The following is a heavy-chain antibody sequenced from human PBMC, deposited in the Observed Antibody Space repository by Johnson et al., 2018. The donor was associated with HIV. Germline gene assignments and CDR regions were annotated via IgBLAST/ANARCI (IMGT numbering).Heavy chain of an antibody. D-gene: IGHD1-26*01. CDR1: GFTFSSYD. CDR2: IGPAADT. J-gene: IGHJ3*02. Sequence: MQLVESGGGVVQPGRSLRLSCAASGFTFSSYDIHWVRQATGKGLESVSPIGPAADTYYPGSVKGRFTISRDNAKNSLYLQMNSLRAEDTALYYCAKGLTWELRSHDAFDIWGQGTMVTVSS. V-gene: IGHV3-13*01. CDR3: AKGLTWELRSHDAFDI.